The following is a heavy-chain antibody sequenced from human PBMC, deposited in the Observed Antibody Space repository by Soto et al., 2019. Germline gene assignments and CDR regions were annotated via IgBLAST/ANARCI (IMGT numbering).Heavy chain of an antibody. Sequence: GASVKVSCKASGYTFIGYYLHWVRQAPGQGLEWMGWINPNSGATNYPQKFQGRVTMTRDTSITTAYMEMSRLRSDDTAFYFCARDVVSTIGVFGFWGQGTPVTV. V-gene: IGHV1-2*02. J-gene: IGHJ4*02. CDR3: ARDVVSTIGVFGF. CDR1: GYTFIGYY. D-gene: IGHD5-12*01. CDR2: INPNSGAT.